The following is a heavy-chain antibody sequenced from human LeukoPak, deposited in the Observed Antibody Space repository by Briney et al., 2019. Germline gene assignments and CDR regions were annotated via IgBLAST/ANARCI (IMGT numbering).Heavy chain of an antibody. CDR1: RFTFSSYG. CDR2: ISSSSIYR. V-gene: IGHV3-21*01. Sequence: GGSLRLSCAASRFTFSSYGMSWVRQAPGKGLEWVSSISSSSIYRYYADSVKGRFTISRDNAKNSMYLQMNSLRVEDTAVYYCARPRQHYYESSGNYEIFNWYFDLWGRGTLVTVSS. D-gene: IGHD3-22*01. CDR3: ARPRQHYYESSGNYEIFNWYFDL. J-gene: IGHJ2*01.